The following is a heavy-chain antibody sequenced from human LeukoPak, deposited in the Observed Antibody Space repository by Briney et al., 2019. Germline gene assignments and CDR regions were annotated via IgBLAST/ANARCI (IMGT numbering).Heavy chain of an antibody. Sequence: GASVKVSCKASGYTFTGYYMHWVRQAPGQGLEWMGWINPNSGGTNYAQKFQGRVTMTRDTSISTAYMELSRLRSDDTAVYYCARERFLEWLLYGDAFDIWGQGTMVTVSP. CDR2: INPNSGGT. CDR1: GYTFTGYY. J-gene: IGHJ3*02. V-gene: IGHV1-2*02. D-gene: IGHD3-3*01. CDR3: ARERFLEWLLYGDAFDI.